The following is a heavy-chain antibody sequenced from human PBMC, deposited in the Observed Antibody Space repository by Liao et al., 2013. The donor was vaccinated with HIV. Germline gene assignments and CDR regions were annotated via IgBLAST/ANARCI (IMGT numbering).Heavy chain of an antibody. CDR3: ARETVIPSAAAFDI. Sequence: QLQLQESGPGLVRPSETLSLTCTVSGGSISSGSHYCSWIRQPAGKGLEWIGRIYVSGSTTYNPSLKSRVTISVDTSKNHFSLKLSSVTAADTAVYYCARETVIPSAAAFDIWGQGTMVTVSS. CDR2: IYVSGST. J-gene: IGHJ3*02. CDR1: GGSISSGSHY. V-gene: IGHV4-61*02. D-gene: IGHD2-21*01.